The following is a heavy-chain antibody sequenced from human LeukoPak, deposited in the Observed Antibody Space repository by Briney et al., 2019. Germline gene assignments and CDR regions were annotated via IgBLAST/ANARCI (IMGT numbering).Heavy chain of an antibody. V-gene: IGHV3-48*03. CDR3: ARDSTPYSDLGY. J-gene: IGHJ4*02. CDR2: ISTSGNTI. D-gene: IGHD4-17*01. Sequence: GRSLRLSCAASGFTFSSYEMNWVRQAPGKGLEWLSYISTSGNTIYYADSVKGRFTISRDNAKNSLYLQMNSLKAEDTAIYYCARDSTPYSDLGYWGQGTLVTVSS. CDR1: GFTFSSYE.